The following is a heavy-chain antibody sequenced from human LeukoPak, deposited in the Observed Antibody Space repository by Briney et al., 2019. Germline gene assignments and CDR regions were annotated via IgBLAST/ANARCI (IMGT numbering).Heavy chain of an antibody. Sequence: GGSLRLSCAASGFTFSSYAMSWVRQAPGKGLEWVSTISSSGGTTYYADSVKGRFTISRDTSKNTLYLQMNSLRVEDTAVYYCAKTSPGYTHGLLDYWGQGTLVTVSS. CDR2: ISSSGGTT. V-gene: IGHV3-23*01. D-gene: IGHD5-18*01. J-gene: IGHJ4*02. CDR3: AKTSPGYTHGLLDY. CDR1: GFTFSSYA.